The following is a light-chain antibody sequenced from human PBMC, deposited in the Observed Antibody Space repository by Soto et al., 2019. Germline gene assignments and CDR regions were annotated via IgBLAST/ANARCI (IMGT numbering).Light chain of an antibody. CDR2: DVN. CDR3: SSFTTTNTAV. J-gene: IGLJ7*01. V-gene: IGLV2-14*03. Sequence: QSALTQPASVSGSPGQSITISCTGTNSDVGAHNYVSWHQHHPGKAPKVIIYDVNNRPSGVSNRFSGSKSGNTASLTISGLQAEDEADYYCSSFTTTNTAVFGGGTQLTVL. CDR1: NSDVGAHNY.